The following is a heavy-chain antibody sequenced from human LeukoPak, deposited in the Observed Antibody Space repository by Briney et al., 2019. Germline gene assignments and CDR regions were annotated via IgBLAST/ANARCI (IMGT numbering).Heavy chain of an antibody. V-gene: IGHV1-69*13. CDR2: IIPIFGTA. J-gene: IGHJ6*03. D-gene: IGHD6-13*01. CDR1: GGTFSSYA. CDR3: ARGVLSAAPYYYYYYMDV. Sequence: ASVKVSCKASGGTFSSYAISWVRQAPGQGLEWMGGIIPIFGTANYAQKFQGRVTITADESTSTAYMELSSLRSEDTAVYYCARGVLSAAPYYYYYYMDVWGKGTTVTVSS.